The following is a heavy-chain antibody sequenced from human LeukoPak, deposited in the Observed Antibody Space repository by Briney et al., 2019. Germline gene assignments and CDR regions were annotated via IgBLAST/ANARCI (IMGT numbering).Heavy chain of an antibody. Sequence: ASVKVSCKASGYTFNSYGISWVRQAPGQGLEWMGWINPNSGDTNYAQKFQGRVTMTRDTSISTAYMELSRLTSDDTAVYYCARASYDSSGYYWFDPWGQGTLVTVSS. D-gene: IGHD3-22*01. J-gene: IGHJ5*02. CDR3: ARASYDSSGYYWFDP. V-gene: IGHV1-2*02. CDR2: INPNSGDT. CDR1: GYTFNSYG.